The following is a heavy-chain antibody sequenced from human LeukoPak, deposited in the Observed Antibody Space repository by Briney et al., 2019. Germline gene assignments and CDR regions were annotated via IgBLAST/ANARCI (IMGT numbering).Heavy chain of an antibody. CDR2: IKQDGSEK. CDR3: ARGRATVSN. Sequence: GGSLRLSCAASGFTFSNYAMSWVRQAPGKGLEWVANIKQDGSEKYYVDSVKGRFTISRDNAKNSLYLQMNSLRAEDTAVYYCARGRATVSNWGQGTLVTVYS. CDR1: GFTFSNYA. V-gene: IGHV3-7*01. J-gene: IGHJ4*02. D-gene: IGHD4-17*01.